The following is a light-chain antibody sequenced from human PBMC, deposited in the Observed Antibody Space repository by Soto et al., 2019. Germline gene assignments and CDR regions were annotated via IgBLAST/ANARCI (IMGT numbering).Light chain of an antibody. Sequence: QSVLTQPASVSGSPGQSITISCTGTSSDVGGYNLVSWYQQHPGKAPKLMIYEGSKRPSGVSNRFSGSKSGNTASLTVSGLQAEDEADYYCCSYAGSPWVFGGGTKLTVL. V-gene: IGLV2-23*01. CDR1: SSDVGGYNL. J-gene: IGLJ3*02. CDR3: CSYAGSPWV. CDR2: EGS.